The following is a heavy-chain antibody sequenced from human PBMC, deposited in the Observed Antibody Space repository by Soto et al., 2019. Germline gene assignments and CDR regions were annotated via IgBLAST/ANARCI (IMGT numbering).Heavy chain of an antibody. V-gene: IGHV3-66*01. CDR1: GFTVSSNY. Sequence: GGSLRLSCAASGFTVSSNYMSWVRQAPGKGLEWVSVIYSGGSTYYADSVKGRFTISRDNSKNTLYLQMNSLRAEDTAVYYCATRGPVIVADDAFDIWGQGTMVTVSS. CDR3: ATRGPVIVADDAFDI. D-gene: IGHD3-16*02. J-gene: IGHJ3*02. CDR2: IYSGGST.